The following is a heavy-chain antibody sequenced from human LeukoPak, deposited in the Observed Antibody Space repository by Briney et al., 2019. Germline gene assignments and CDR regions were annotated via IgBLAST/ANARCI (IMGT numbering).Heavy chain of an antibody. J-gene: IGHJ6*02. CDR2: IYSSAST. CDR1: GGSISRYY. D-gene: IGHD2-2*01. V-gene: IGHV4-59*01. Sequence: SETLSLTCTVSGGSISRYYWSWIRQPPGKGLEWIGYIYSSASTNHNTSLKSRVTISVDTSKNQFSLRLSSVTAADTAVYYCARLVASEYGMDVWGQGTTVTVSS. CDR3: ARLVASEYGMDV.